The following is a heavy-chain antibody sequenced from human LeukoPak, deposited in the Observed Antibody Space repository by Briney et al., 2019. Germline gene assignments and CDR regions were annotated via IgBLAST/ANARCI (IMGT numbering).Heavy chain of an antibody. D-gene: IGHD3-22*01. V-gene: IGHV4-59*08. J-gene: IGHJ5*01. CDR2: IYHSGFT. CDR1: GGSISRYY. Sequence: PSETLSLTCTVSGGSISRYYWSWIRQPPGKGLEWIGYIYHSGFTNYNPSLKSRVTMSVDTSKNQFSPKLSSVTAADTAMYYCVRCRRGPRGGYSDSSGSFDSWGQGTLVTVSS. CDR3: VRCRRGPRGGYSDSSGSFDS.